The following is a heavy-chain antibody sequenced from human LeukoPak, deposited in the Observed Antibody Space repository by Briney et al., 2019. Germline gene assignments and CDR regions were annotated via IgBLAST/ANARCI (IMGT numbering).Heavy chain of an antibody. J-gene: IGHJ6*03. D-gene: IGHD1-26*01. Sequence: SETLSLTCAVYGGSFSGYYWSWIRQPPGKGLEWIGEINHSGSTNYNPSLKSRVTISVDTSKNQFSLKLSSVTAADTAVYYCARGYGGIVGATWRYYYMDVWGKGTTVTVSS. V-gene: IGHV4-34*01. CDR2: INHSGST. CDR3: ARGYGGIVGATWRYYYMDV. CDR1: GGSFSGYY.